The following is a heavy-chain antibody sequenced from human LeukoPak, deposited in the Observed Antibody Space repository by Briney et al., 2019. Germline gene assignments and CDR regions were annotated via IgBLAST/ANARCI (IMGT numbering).Heavy chain of an antibody. Sequence: GGSLRLSCAASGFSFTNYLMTWVRQAPGKGLEWVASIKQDGSEKYYVDSLKDRFAISRDNAKTSLYLQMNSLRVEDTAVYYCARTDYGDYVSDGYYFDYWGQGTLVTVSS. CDR1: GFSFTNYL. V-gene: IGHV3-7*01. CDR2: IKQDGSEK. CDR3: ARTDYGDYVSDGYYFDY. J-gene: IGHJ4*02. D-gene: IGHD4-17*01.